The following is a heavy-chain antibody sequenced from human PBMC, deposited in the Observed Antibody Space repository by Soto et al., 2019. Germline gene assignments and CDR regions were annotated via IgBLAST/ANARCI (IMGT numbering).Heavy chain of an antibody. Sequence: SETLSLTCTVSGGSIIDSSYYWGWIRQPPGKGLEWIGSIYYSGSTYYNPSLKSRVTISVDTSKNQFSLKLSSVTAADTAVYYCARHPRVTMVRGVYNWFDPWGQGTLVTVSS. CDR2: IYYSGST. CDR1: GGSIIDSSYY. CDR3: ARHPRVTMVRGVYNWFDP. V-gene: IGHV4-39*01. J-gene: IGHJ5*02. D-gene: IGHD3-10*01.